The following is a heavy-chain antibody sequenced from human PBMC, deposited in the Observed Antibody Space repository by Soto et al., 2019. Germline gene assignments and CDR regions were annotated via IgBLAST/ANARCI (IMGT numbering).Heavy chain of an antibody. V-gene: IGHV1-18*01. Sequence: QVQLVQSGAEVKKPGASVKVSCKASGYTFTSYGISWVRQAPGQGLERMGWISAYNGNTNYAQKLQGRVTMTTDTSTSTAYMELRSLRSDDTAVYYCARVERNWGSYWYFDLWGRGTLVTVSS. CDR1: GYTFTSYG. D-gene: IGHD7-27*01. J-gene: IGHJ2*01. CDR3: ARVERNWGSYWYFDL. CDR2: ISAYNGNT.